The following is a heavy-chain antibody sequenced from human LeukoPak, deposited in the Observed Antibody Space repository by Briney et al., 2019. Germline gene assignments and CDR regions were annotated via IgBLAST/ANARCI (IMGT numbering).Heavy chain of an antibody. CDR3: VRVGDRYAFDI. V-gene: IGHV3-72*01. D-gene: IGHD1-26*01. J-gene: IGHJ3*02. CDR2: SRNKANSFST. Sequence: PGGSLRLSCAASGFTFSNYRMSWVRQAPGKGLEWIARSRNKANSFSTVYAASVKDRFVISRDASANSLYLQMNSLKTEDTAVYYCVRVGDRYAFDIWGQGTLVTVSS. CDR1: GFTFSNYR.